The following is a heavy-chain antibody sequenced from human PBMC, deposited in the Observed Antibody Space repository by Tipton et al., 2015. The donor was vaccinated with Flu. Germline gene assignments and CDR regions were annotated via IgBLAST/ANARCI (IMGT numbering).Heavy chain of an antibody. CDR1: GGSFSGYY. CDR3: ARGSGYANVYLDY. Sequence: TLSLTCAVNGGSFSGYYWTWLRQPPGKGLEWIGEINHSGSTNYNPSLKSRVTISVDTSKNQFSLKVRSLTAADTAVYYCARGSGYANVYLDYWGRGNLVTVSS. J-gene: IGHJ4*02. D-gene: IGHD5-12*01. V-gene: IGHV4-34*01. CDR2: INHSGST.